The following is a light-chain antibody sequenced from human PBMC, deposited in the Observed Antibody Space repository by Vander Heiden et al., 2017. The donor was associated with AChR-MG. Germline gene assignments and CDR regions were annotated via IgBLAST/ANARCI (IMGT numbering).Light chain of an antibody. J-gene: IGKJ1*01. CDR3: QQTDNTPLT. V-gene: IGKV1-39*01. Sequence: DIQMTQSPSSLSASVGDRVTITCRASQSIGIFLNWYQQKRGKAPQVLIYAASSRQTGVPSRFSGSGSGKDFTLTISYLQPEDFATYFCQQTDNTPLTFGQGTKVEIK. CDR1: QSIGIF. CDR2: AAS.